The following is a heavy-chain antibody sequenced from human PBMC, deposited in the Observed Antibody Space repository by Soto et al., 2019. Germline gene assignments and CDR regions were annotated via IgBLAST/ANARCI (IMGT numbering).Heavy chain of an antibody. Sequence: QVQLQESGPGLVEPSQTLSLTCTVSGDSISSGGYYWSWIRQHPGNGLEWIGDVYDNGGAYYSPSLKGRVVISVDRSENQFSLRLSSFTAADTAVYYCARVKGGTTRRAFDSWGQGTLVTVSS. D-gene: IGHD1-7*01. CDR2: VYDNGGA. CDR1: GDSISSGGYY. CDR3: ARVKGGTTRRAFDS. J-gene: IGHJ4*02. V-gene: IGHV4-31*03.